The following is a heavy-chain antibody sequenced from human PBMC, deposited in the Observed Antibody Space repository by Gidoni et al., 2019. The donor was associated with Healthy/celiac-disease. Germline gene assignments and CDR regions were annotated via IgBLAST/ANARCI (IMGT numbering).Heavy chain of an antibody. CDR2: LRISSSTI. CDR1: GFTFSSYS. J-gene: IGHJ6*02. V-gene: IGHV3-48*02. D-gene: IGHD3-10*01. Sequence: LVQPGGSLRLSCAASGFTFSSYSMNWVRQAPGKGLEWVSYLRISSSTIYYANPWKGRFTIFKDKSKTSLDWQKNSLGDGDRAWNYCAGGGGEFTMVRQADPRNGMDVWGQGTTVTVSS. CDR3: AGGGGEFTMVRQADPRNGMDV.